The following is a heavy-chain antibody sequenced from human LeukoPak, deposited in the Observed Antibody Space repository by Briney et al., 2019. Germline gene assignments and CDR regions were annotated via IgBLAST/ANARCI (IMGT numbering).Heavy chain of an antibody. J-gene: IGHJ4*02. CDR3: AKDQRYDILTGYYSY. Sequence: PGGSLRLSCAASGFSVSTNYMSWVRQAPGVGLEWVSSISSSSSYIYYADSVKGRFTISRDNAKNSLYLQMNSLRAEDTAVYYCAKDQRYDILTGYYSYWGQGTLVTVSS. CDR1: GFSVSTNY. CDR2: ISSSSSYI. V-gene: IGHV3-21*04. D-gene: IGHD3-9*01.